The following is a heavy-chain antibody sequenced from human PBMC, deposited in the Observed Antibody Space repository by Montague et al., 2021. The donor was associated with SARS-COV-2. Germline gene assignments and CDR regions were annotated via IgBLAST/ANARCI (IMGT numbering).Heavy chain of an antibody. CDR2: MDGNGGT. CDR3: ARELADYGMDV. Sequence: SLRLSCPASGFTFYTHWMTWVRQAPGKGLEWVASMDGNGGTYYVDSVKGRFTISRDNPRTSLYLQMNSLRADDTAVYYCARELADYGMDVWGQGTTVTVSS. CDR1: GFTFYTHW. V-gene: IGHV3-7*01. J-gene: IGHJ6*02.